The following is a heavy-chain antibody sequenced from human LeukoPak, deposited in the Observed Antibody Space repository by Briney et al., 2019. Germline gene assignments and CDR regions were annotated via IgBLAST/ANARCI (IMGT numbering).Heavy chain of an antibody. CDR3: AREPPGYYYGMDV. V-gene: IGHV3-74*01. J-gene: IGHJ6*02. CDR2: INSDGSST. Sequence: GGSLRLSCAASGSIFSSYWMHWVRQAPGKGLVWVSRINSDGSSTSYADSVKGRFTISRDNAKNTLYLQMNSLRAEDTAVYYCAREPPGYYYGMDVWGQGTTVTVSS. CDR1: GSIFSSYW.